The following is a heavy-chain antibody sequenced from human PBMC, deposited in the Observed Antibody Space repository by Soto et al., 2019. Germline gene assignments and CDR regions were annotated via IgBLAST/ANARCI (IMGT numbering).Heavy chain of an antibody. CDR1: GGSIASSL. CDR2: ISYSGST. V-gene: IGHV4-59*01. Sequence: VTLSLTCSVSGGSIASSLSSWIRQPPGNELEWIGYISYSGSTTYNPSLKSRITLSVDTSKNQFSLRVASVTAADTAVYYCARGHRAMEYYYYYGMDVWGPGTTVTVSS. J-gene: IGHJ6*02. D-gene: IGHD5-18*01. CDR3: ARGHRAMEYYYYYGMDV.